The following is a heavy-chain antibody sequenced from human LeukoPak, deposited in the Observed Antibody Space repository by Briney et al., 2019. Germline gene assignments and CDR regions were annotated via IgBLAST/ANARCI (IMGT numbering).Heavy chain of an antibody. CDR1: GFTFTNYG. CDR3: AKEVFYGGDPGAYFDY. J-gene: IGHJ4*02. V-gene: IGHV3-23*01. CDR2: ISDSGAAT. Sequence: GGTLRLSCAASGFTFTNYGMNWVRQAPGKGLEWVSSISDSGAATYYADSVKGRITISRDNSKNTVYLQMNSLRAEDTAVYYCAKEVFYGGDPGAYFDYWGQGTLVTVSS. D-gene: IGHD4-23*01.